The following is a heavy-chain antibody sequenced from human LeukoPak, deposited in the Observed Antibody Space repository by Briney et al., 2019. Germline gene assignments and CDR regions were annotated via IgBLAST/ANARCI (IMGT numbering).Heavy chain of an antibody. D-gene: IGHD3-10*01. V-gene: IGHV3-23*01. CDR3: AKDSDSVLLWFGEFPAAADY. CDR2: ISGSGGST. CDR1: GFTFSSYA. J-gene: IGHJ4*02. Sequence: GGSLRLSCAASGFTFSSYAMSWVRQAPGKGLEWASAISGSGGSTYYADSVKGRFTISRDNSKNTLYLQMNSLRAEDTAVYYCAKDSDSVLLWFGEFPAAADYWGQGTLVTVSS.